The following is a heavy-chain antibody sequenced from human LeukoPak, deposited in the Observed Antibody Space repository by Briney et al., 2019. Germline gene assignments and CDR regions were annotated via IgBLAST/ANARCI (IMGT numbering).Heavy chain of an antibody. CDR3: ARGEHYGSGSYYPNSYGMTS. Sequence: ASVKVSCKASGYTFTGYYMHWVRQAPGQGLEWMGWINPNSGGTNYAQKFQGWVTMTRDTSISTAYMELSRLRSDDTAVYYCARGEHYGSGSYYPNSYGMTSEAKGPRSPSPQ. D-gene: IGHD3-10*01. CDR2: INPNSGGT. J-gene: IGHJ6*04. CDR1: GYTFTGYY. V-gene: IGHV1-2*04.